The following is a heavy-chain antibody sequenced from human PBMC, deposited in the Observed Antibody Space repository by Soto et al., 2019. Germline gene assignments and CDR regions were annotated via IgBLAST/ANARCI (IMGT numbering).Heavy chain of an antibody. CDR3: AKASTYEYVWGSFRYYFDH. V-gene: IGHV3-23*01. CDR2: ISGSGDRT. D-gene: IGHD3-16*02. J-gene: IGHJ4*02. Sequence: GGSLRLSCAASGFTFNIYAMSWVRQAPGKGLEWVSGISGSGDRTHFVDSLKGRFTISRDNVKNTLYLQMNSLRAEDTAVYYCAKASTYEYVWGSFRYYFDHWGQGALVTVSS. CDR1: GFTFNIYA.